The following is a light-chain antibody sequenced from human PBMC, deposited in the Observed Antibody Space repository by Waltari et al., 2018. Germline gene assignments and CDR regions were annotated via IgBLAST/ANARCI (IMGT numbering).Light chain of an antibody. Sequence: QSLLTQPPSVSGAPGQSVTISCTGTSSDIGAGHGVHWYQHLPGTVPRLLIFSDNNRPSGVPDRFSGSKSGTSASLAITGLQPEDEADYYCQSYDNSLSVYFGTGTQVTVL. CDR1: SSDIGAGHG. CDR2: SDN. V-gene: IGLV1-40*01. CDR3: QSYDNSLSVY. J-gene: IGLJ1*01.